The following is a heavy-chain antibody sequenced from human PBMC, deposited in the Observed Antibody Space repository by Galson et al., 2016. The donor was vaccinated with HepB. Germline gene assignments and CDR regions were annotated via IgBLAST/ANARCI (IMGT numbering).Heavy chain of an antibody. V-gene: IGHV4-39*07. CDR1: GVSISNDIFY. Sequence: SETLSLTCSVSGVSISNDIFYWGWIRQPPGKGLEWIGNIYYSGRTYYNPSLKSRVTISVDTSKNQFSLKLTSVTAADAAVYYCARVVGITMIIATGYIDLWGRGTLVTVSS. D-gene: IGHD3-22*01. CDR2: IYYSGRT. J-gene: IGHJ2*01. CDR3: ARVVGITMIIATGYIDL.